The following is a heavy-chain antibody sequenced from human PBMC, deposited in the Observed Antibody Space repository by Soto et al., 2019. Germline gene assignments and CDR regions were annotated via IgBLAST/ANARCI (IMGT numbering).Heavy chain of an antibody. D-gene: IGHD6-6*01. V-gene: IGHV1-69*01. J-gene: IGHJ6*02. Sequence: QVQLVQSGAEVKKPGSSVKVSCKASGGTFSSYAISWVRQAPGQGLEWMGGIIPIFGTANYAQKFQCRVTITADESTSTAYMELSSLRSEDTAVYYCARDRSSSGYYYYYGMDVWGQGTTVTVSS. CDR1: GGTFSSYA. CDR3: ARDRSSSGYYYYYGMDV. CDR2: IIPIFGTA.